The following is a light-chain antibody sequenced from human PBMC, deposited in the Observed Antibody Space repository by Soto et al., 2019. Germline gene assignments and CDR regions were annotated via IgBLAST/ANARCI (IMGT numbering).Light chain of an antibody. J-gene: IGKJ2*01. V-gene: IGKV2-30*02. CDR3: MQGTHWPGT. Sequence: DVVMTRSPLSLPVTLGQPASISCRSSQSLVHSSGNTFLNWFLQRPVQSPRRLIYKVSNRDSVVQDRFSGSGSGADFTLKISRLEDEDFVVYYCMQGTHWPGTLGQGTKLEI. CDR2: KVS. CDR1: QSLVHSSGNTF.